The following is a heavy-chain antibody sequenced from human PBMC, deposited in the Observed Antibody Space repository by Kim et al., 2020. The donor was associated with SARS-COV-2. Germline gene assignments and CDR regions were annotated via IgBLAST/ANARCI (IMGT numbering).Heavy chain of an antibody. CDR1: GGSISSSSYY. Sequence: SETLSLTCTVSGGSISSSSYYWGWIRQPPGKGLEWIGSIYYSGSTYYNPSLKSRVTISVDTSKNQFSLKLSSVTAADTAVYYCARHIQDPEPNRIVVVPAAMITDKYNWFDPWGQGTLVTVSS. CDR3: ARHIQDPEPNRIVVVPAAMITDKYNWFDP. J-gene: IGHJ5*02. CDR2: IYYSGST. V-gene: IGHV4-39*01. D-gene: IGHD2-2*01.